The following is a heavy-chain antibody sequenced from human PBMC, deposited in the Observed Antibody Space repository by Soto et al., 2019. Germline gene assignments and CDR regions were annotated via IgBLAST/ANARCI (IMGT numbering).Heavy chain of an antibody. V-gene: IGHV1-69*01. J-gene: IGHJ4*02. CDR2: IIPIFGTA. Sequence: QVQLVQSGAEVKKPGSSVKVSCKASGGTFSSYAISWVRQAPGQGLEWMGGIIPIFGTANYAQKFQGRVTITADESTSTAYMELSSLRSEDTAVDYCARGRGYYDFWSGYYTGAYFDDWGQGTLDTVSA. D-gene: IGHD3-3*01. CDR3: ARGRGYYDFWSGYYTGAYFDD. CDR1: GGTFSSYA.